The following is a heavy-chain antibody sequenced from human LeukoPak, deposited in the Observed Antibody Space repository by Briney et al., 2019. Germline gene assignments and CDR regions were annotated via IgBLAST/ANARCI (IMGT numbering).Heavy chain of an antibody. Sequence: GGSLRLSCAASGFTFSSYAMSWVRQAPGKGLEWVSAISGSGDNIYHADSVKGRFTISRDSSKKTLYLQMNILRAEDTAVYYCAKSDCSYISCYVLDYWGQGTQVTVSS. J-gene: IGHJ4*02. CDR3: AKSDCSYISCYVLDY. CDR2: ISGSGDNI. CDR1: GFTFSSYA. D-gene: IGHD2-2*01. V-gene: IGHV3-23*01.